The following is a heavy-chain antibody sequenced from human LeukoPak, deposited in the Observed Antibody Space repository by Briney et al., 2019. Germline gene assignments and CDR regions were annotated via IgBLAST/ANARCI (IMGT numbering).Heavy chain of an antibody. V-gene: IGHV3-23*01. CDR1: GFTFSSYA. D-gene: IGHD6-19*01. J-gene: IGHJ4*02. Sequence: GGSLRLSCAASGFTFSSYAMSWVRQAPGKGLEWVSAISGSGGSTYYADSVEGRFTISRDNSKNTLYLQMNSLRAEDTAVYYCAKEPQYSSGWNLDYWGQGTLVTVSS. CDR3: AKEPQYSSGWNLDY. CDR2: ISGSGGST.